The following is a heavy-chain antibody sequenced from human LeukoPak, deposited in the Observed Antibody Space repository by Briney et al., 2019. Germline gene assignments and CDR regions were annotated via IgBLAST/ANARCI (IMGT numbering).Heavy chain of an antibody. Sequence: SETLSLTCAVSGGSISSGGYSWSWIRQPPGKGLEWIGYIYHSGSTYYNPPLKSRFIMSVDTSKNQFSLRMTSVTAADTAVYYCARARGTVAIDYWGQGTRVTVSS. V-gene: IGHV4-30-2*01. J-gene: IGHJ4*02. CDR1: GGSISSGGYS. CDR3: ARARGTVAIDY. CDR2: IYHSGST. D-gene: IGHD5-12*01.